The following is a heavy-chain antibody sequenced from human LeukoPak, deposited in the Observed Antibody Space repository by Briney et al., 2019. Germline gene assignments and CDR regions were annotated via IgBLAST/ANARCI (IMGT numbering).Heavy chain of an antibody. CDR3: ARHSSAWYGRLFDS. CDR2: IYYSGTS. D-gene: IGHD6-19*01. V-gene: IGHV4-39*01. CDR1: GVSISSSSHF. Sequence: PSETLSLTCTVSGVSISSSSHFWGWIRQPPGKGLEWIGAIYYSGTSYYKPSLKGRGTISVHTSKSQFSLKLSSVTAADTAVYYCARHSSAWYGRLFDSWGQGTLVTVSS. J-gene: IGHJ4*02.